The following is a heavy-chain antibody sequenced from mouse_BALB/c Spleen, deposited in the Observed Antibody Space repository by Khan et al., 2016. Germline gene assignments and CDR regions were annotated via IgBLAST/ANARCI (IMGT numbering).Heavy chain of an antibody. CDR1: GYTFTNYW. Sequence: QVQLKQSGAELVRPGTSVKISCKASGYTFTNYWLGWVKQRPGHGLEWIGDIYPGGGYTNYNEKFKGKATLTADTSSSTAYMQLSSLTSEDSAGYFCARFYYGSSYWYFDVWGAGTTVTVSS. V-gene: IGHV1-63*02. CDR2: IYPGGGYT. J-gene: IGHJ1*01. D-gene: IGHD1-1*01. CDR3: ARFYYGSSYWYFDV.